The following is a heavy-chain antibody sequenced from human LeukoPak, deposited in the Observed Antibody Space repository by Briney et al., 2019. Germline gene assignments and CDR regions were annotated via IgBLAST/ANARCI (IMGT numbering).Heavy chain of an antibody. Sequence: SETLSLTCTVSGGSISSSSYYWGWIRQPPGKGLEWIGSIYYSGSTYYNPSLKSRVTISVDTSKNQFSLKLSSVTAADTAVYYCARVNGIQLLLFFDYWGQGTLVTVSS. CDR3: ARVNGIQLLLFFDY. D-gene: IGHD5-18*01. J-gene: IGHJ4*02. CDR1: GGSISSSSYY. CDR2: IYYSGST. V-gene: IGHV4-39*07.